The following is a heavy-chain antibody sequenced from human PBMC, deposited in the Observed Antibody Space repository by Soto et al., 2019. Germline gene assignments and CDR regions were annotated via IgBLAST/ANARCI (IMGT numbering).Heavy chain of an antibody. CDR3: AQARVTGNFQH. D-gene: IGHD3-10*01. Sequence: SETLSLTCNVSGGSISGYYWTWLRQASGKSLEWIGYIYNSGSTKYNPSLKSRVAMSADTSKNLFSLKLSSVTAADTAVYFCAQARVTGNFQHWGQGTLVTVSS. CDR1: GGSISGYY. J-gene: IGHJ1*01. CDR2: IYNSGST. V-gene: IGHV4-59*01.